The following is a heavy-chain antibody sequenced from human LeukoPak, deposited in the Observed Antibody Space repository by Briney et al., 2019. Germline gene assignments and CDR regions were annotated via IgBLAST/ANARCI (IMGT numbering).Heavy chain of an antibody. CDR2: IKQDGSET. V-gene: IGHV3-7*01. J-gene: IGHJ4*02. CDR3: TTGPRGIVVVPAARHFDY. D-gene: IGHD2-2*01. Sequence: RGSLRFSCAASGFTFSNYWMNWVRQAPGKGLECLANIKQDGSETYYADSVKGRFTISRDNAKNSLYLQMNSLRAEDTAVYYCTTGPRGIVVVPAARHFDYWGQGTLVTVSS. CDR1: GFTFSNYW.